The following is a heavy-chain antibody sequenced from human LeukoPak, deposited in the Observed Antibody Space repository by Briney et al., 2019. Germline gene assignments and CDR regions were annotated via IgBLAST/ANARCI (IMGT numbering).Heavy chain of an antibody. CDR2: VSYDGDDT. Sequence: SCKVSGYTFTGYYMHWVRQAPGKGLEWVAVVSYDGDDTYYADSVKGRFTISRDNSMNTLYLQMNRLRAEDTAVYFCARNDDYSNYSRLGGPLEFDPWGQGTLVTVSS. V-gene: IGHV3-30*04. D-gene: IGHD4-11*01. CDR3: ARNDDYSNYSRLGGPLEFDP. CDR1: GYTFTGYY. J-gene: IGHJ5*02.